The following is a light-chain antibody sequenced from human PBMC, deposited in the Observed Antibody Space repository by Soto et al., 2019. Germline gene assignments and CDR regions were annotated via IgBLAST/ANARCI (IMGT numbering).Light chain of an antibody. V-gene: IGLV2-14*01. Sequence: QSALLQPASVSGSSGQSITSSCTGSSSDVGGYNYVSWYQQHPGKAPKLMIYDVSNRPSGVSNRFSGSKSGNTASLTISGLQAEDESDYYCSSYTSSSLYVFGTGTKLTVL. CDR1: SSDVGGYNY. CDR3: SSYTSSSLYV. J-gene: IGLJ1*01. CDR2: DVS.